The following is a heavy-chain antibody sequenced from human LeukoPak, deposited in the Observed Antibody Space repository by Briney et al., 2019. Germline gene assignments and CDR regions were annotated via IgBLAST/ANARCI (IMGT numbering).Heavy chain of an antibody. D-gene: IGHD3-22*01. CDR3: AKDRPNFYENSGHYYRRDGDS. CDR2: ISGSGGST. CDR1: GFTFSSYA. J-gene: IGHJ5*01. V-gene: IGHV3-23*01. Sequence: GGSLRLSCAASGFTFSSYAMSWVRQAPGKGLEWVSAISGSGGSTYYADSVKGRFTISRDNSKNTLYLQMNRLRAEDTAVYYCAKDRPNFYENSGHYYRRDGDSWGQGTLVTVSS.